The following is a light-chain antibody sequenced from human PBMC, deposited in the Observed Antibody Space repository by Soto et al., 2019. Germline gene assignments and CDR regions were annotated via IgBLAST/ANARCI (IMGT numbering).Light chain of an antibody. CDR3: SSFSSITREV. CDR1: SSDVGGYKY. V-gene: IGLV2-8*01. J-gene: IGLJ2*01. CDR2: EVS. Sequence: QSALTQPPSASGSPGQSVTISCTGTSSDVGGYKYVSWYQQHPGKAPKLMIYEVSKRPSGVPDRFSGSKSGNTASLTVSGLQAEDEADYYCSSFSSITREVFGGGTKLTVL.